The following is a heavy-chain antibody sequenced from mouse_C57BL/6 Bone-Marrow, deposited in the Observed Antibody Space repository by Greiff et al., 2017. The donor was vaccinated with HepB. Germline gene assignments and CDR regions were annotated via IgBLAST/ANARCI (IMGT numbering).Heavy chain of an antibody. CDR1: GFTFSSYA. Sequence: EVQLQESGGGLVKPGGSLKLSCAASGFTFSSYAMSWVRQTPEKRLEWVATISDGGSYTYYPDNVKGRFTISRDNAKNHLYLQMSHLKSEDTAMYYCAKTNWGLDYWGQGTTLTVSS. J-gene: IGHJ2*01. CDR3: AKTNWGLDY. D-gene: IGHD4-1*01. CDR2: ISDGGSYT. V-gene: IGHV5-4*01.